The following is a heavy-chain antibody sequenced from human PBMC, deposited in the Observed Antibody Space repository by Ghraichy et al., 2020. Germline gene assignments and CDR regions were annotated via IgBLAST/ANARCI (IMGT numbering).Heavy chain of an antibody. CDR3: ATDVLDSKAAGPDY. D-gene: IGHD6-13*01. CDR2: FDPEDGET. CDR1: GYTLTELS. Sequence: ASVKVSCKVSGYTLTELSMHWVRQAPGKGLEWMGGFDPEDGETIYAQKFQGRVTMTEDTSTDTAYMELSSLRSEDTAVYYCATDVLDSKAAGPDYWGQGTLVTVSS. V-gene: IGHV1-24*01. J-gene: IGHJ4*02.